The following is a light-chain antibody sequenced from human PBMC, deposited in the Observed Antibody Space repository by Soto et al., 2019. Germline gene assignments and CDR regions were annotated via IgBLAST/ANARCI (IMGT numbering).Light chain of an antibody. Sequence: DVLMTQSPATLSVSPGDRVTITCRASQSISNGLAWYQQKPGTAPKVLIYHASNLQSGVPSRFSGSGSGTEFTLTSISLEPVEFATCHCHQYCRHNTFGQGTRLEIK. CDR2: HAS. V-gene: IGKV1-5*01. CDR1: QSISNG. CDR3: HQYCRHNT. J-gene: IGKJ5*01.